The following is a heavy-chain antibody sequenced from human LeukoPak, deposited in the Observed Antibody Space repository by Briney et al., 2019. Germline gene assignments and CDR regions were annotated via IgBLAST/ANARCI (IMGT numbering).Heavy chain of an antibody. Sequence: GESLKISCNSSGYIYTSYWIGWVRQMPGKGLEWMGIIYPGDSDTRYSPSFQGQVTISADKSISTAYLQWSSLKASDTAMYYCASPGRDGYMGYFDYWGQGTLVTVSS. CDR2: IYPGDSDT. V-gene: IGHV5-51*01. D-gene: IGHD5-24*01. CDR3: ASPGRDGYMGYFDY. CDR1: GYIYTSYW. J-gene: IGHJ4*02.